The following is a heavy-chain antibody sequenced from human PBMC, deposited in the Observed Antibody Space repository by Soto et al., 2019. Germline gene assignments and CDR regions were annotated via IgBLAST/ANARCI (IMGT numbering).Heavy chain of an antibody. V-gene: IGHV1-69*12. Sequence: QVQLVQSGAEVKKPGSSVKVSCKASGGTFNTYAISWVRQAPGQGLEWMGGIIPIFNTPNYAQRFQGRLTITADESTSTAYMELSSLISEDTALYYCARDKTGTNYYDGLDVWGQGTTVTVSS. CDR2: IIPIFNTP. CDR3: ARDKTGTNYYDGLDV. D-gene: IGHD1-1*01. J-gene: IGHJ6*02. CDR1: GGTFNTYA.